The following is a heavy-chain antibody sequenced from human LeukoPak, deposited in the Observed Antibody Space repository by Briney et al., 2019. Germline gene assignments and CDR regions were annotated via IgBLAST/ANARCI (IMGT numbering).Heavy chain of an antibody. D-gene: IGHD1-26*01. CDR1: GYTFTSYD. CDR2: MNPNSGNT. J-gene: IGHJ3*02. CDR3: ARRAVGTDAFDI. V-gene: IGHV1-8*01. Sequence: ASVXVSCKASGYTFTSYDINWVRQAPGQGLEWMGWMNPNSGNTGYAQKFQGRVTMTRNTSISTAYMELSSLRSEGTAVYYCARRAVGTDAFDIWGQGTMVTVSS.